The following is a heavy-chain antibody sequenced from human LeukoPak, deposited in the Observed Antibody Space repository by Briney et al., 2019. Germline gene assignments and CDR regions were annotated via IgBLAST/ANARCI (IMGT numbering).Heavy chain of an antibody. CDR1: GGSISSYY. CDR2: IYYSGST. J-gene: IGHJ6*02. V-gene: IGHV4-59*08. Sequence: SETLSLTCTGSGGSISSYYWSWIRQPPGKGLEWIGYIYYSGSTNYNPSLKSRVTISVDTSKNQFSLKLSSVTAADTAVYYCARLRYYYYGMDVWGQGATVTVSS. CDR3: ARLRYYYYGMDV.